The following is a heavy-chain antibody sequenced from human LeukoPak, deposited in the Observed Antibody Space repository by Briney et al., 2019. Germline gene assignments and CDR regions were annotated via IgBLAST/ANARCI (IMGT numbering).Heavy chain of an antibody. V-gene: IGHV1-46*03. D-gene: IGHD6-19*01. Sequence: ASVKVSCQAIGYIFTDYYMPWVRQSPGQGLEWMGVITPRDGSTGYAQKFQDRVSMHRDTSTSTVYMELSSLKSEDTAIYYCARPASDGSGWFAKWGQGTLFTVSS. CDR2: ITPRDGST. CDR1: GYIFTDYY. CDR3: ARPASDGSGWFAK. J-gene: IGHJ4*02.